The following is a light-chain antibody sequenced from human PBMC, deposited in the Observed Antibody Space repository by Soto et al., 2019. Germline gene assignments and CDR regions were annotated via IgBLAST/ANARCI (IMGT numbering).Light chain of an antibody. J-gene: IGKJ4*01. V-gene: IGKV3-20*01. CDR3: QQYGSSPLT. Sequence: EIVLTQSPGTLSLSPGERATLSCRASQSVSSSFLAWYQQKPGQAPRLLICGASSRATGIPDRFSGSGSGTDFTLTISRLEPEDVAVYYCQQYGSSPLTFGGGPKVEIK. CDR1: QSVSSSF. CDR2: GAS.